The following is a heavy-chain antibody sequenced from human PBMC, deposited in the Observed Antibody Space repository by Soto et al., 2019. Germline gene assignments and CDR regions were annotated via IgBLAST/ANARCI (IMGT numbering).Heavy chain of an antibody. CDR1: GFTFSSYA. CDR2: ISGSAGST. V-gene: IGHV3-23*01. D-gene: IGHD2-21*01. J-gene: IGHJ4*02. CDR3: AKAIAYNYFDY. Sequence: GGSLRLSCAASGFTFSSYAMSCVRRAPGKGLEWVSTISGSAGSTYYADSVKGRFTISRDNSKNTLYLQMNSLRAEDTALYYCAKAIAYNYFDYWGLGTLVTVSS.